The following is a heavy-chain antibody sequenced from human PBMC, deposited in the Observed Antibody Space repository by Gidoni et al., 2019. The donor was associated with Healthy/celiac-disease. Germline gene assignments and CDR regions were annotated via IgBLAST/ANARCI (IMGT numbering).Heavy chain of an antibody. CDR1: GFTFSSYS. J-gene: IGHJ4*02. Sequence: EVQLVESGGGLVKPGGSLRLSCAASGFTFSSYSMNWVRQAPGKGLDWVSSISSSSSYIYYADSVKGRFTISRDNAKNSLYLQMNSLRAEDTAVYYCATSHSSGWWGFDYWGQGTLVTVSS. V-gene: IGHV3-21*01. D-gene: IGHD6-19*01. CDR2: ISSSSSYI. CDR3: ATSHSSGWWGFDY.